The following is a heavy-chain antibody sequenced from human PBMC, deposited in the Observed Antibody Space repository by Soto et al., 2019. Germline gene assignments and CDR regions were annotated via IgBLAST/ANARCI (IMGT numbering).Heavy chain of an antibody. Sequence: SETLSLTCAVYGGSFSGYYWSWIRQPPGKGLEWIGEINHSGSTNYNPSLKSRVTISVDTSKNQFSLKLSSVTAADTAVYYCARREDDYIWGSYRYTSYYFDYWGQGTLVTVSS. CDR1: GGSFSGYY. V-gene: IGHV4-34*01. CDR3: ARREDDYIWGSYRYTSYYFDY. J-gene: IGHJ4*02. D-gene: IGHD3-16*02. CDR2: INHSGST.